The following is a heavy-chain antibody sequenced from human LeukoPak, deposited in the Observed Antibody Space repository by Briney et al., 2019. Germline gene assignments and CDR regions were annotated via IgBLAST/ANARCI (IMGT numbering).Heavy chain of an antibody. CDR1: GGSISGYY. D-gene: IGHD4-17*01. J-gene: IGHJ4*02. CDR3: ARLPSNYGDRDY. V-gene: IGHV4-4*09. Sequence: SETLSLTSTVSGGSISGYYWSWIRQPPGKGLGWIGYIYTSGSTNYNPSLKSRVTISVDTSKNQFSLKLSSVTAADTAVYYCARLPSNYGDRDYWGQGTLVTVSS. CDR2: IYTSGST.